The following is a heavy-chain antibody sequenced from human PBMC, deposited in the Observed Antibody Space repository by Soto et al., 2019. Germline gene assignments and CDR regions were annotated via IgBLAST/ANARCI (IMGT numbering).Heavy chain of an antibody. CDR1: GFTFSSYA. J-gene: IGHJ4*02. CDR3: AKAGYRYGTNCYVDH. CDR2: ISGSGGST. V-gene: IGHV3-23*01. D-gene: IGHD5-18*01. Sequence: LRLSCAASGFTFSSYAMSWVRQAPGKGLEWVSAISGSGGSTYYADSVKGRFTISRDNSKNTLYLQMNSLRAEDTAVYYCAKAGYRYGTNCYVDHWGQGTLVTVSS.